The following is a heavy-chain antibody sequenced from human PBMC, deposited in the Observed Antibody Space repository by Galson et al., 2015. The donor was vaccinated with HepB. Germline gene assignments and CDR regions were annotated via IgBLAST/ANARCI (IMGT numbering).Heavy chain of an antibody. CDR2: ISWNVGSI. Sequence: SLRLSCAASGFPFDDSAMHWVRQAPGKGLEWVSGISWNVGSIGYADSVKGRFTNSRENAKNSLYLQMSSLRAEDTALYYCAKVNYDILTGYFPGLGYWGQGTLVTVSS. CDR3: AKVNYDILTGYFPGLGY. J-gene: IGHJ4*02. CDR1: GFPFDDSA. D-gene: IGHD3-9*01. V-gene: IGHV3-9*01.